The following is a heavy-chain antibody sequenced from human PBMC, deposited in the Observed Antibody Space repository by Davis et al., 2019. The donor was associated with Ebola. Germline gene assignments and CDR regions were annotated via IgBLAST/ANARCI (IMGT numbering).Heavy chain of an antibody. Sequence: SQTLSLTCAISGDSVSSNSGAWNWIRQSPSRGLEWLGRTYYRSEWYYDYAVSVKSRIVINPDTSKNQFSLQLNSVTPDDTAVYYCARNLNWFDSWGQGTLVTVSS. J-gene: IGHJ5*01. CDR2: TYYRSEWYY. CDR3: ARNLNWFDS. CDR1: GDSVSSNSGA. V-gene: IGHV6-1*01.